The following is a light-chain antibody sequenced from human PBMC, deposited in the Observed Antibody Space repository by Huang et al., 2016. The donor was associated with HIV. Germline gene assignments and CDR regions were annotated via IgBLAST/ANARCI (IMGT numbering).Light chain of an antibody. Sequence: IVLTQSPGPLSLSPGERATLSCRASQSVTSSYLAWYQQKPGQAPRLLIYGASSRATGIPDRFSGSGSGTDFTLTISRLQPEDFAVYYCQQYGSSPRTFGGGTQVEIK. V-gene: IGKV3-20*01. CDR2: GAS. J-gene: IGKJ4*01. CDR1: QSVTSSY. CDR3: QQYGSSPRT.